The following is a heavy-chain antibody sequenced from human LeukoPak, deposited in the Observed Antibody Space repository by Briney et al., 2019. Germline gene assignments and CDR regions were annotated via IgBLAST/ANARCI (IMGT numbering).Heavy chain of an antibody. CDR1: GWSVSKWE. CDR3: ARDYYYYNGMDV. CDR2: ISSSGSII. J-gene: IGHJ6*02. Sequence: PGGSLRLSCAACGWSVSKWEMIGLGQAPGKGLEWVSYISSSGSIIKHADSVKGRFTISRDNAKNSLYLQMNSLRAEDTTVYFCARDYYYYNGMDVWGQGTTVTVSS. V-gene: IGHV3-48*03.